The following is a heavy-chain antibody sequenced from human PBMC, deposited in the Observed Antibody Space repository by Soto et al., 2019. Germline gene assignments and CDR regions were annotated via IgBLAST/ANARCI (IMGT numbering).Heavy chain of an antibody. Sequence: EVQLLESGGGLVQPGGSLRLSCAATGFTFSNYAMSWVRQAPGKGLEWVSSTGGSGSSTYYADSVKGRFTISRDTSKNTLYLQMNSLRDEDTAVYYCAKDVVGIAGRRGGFDYWGQGALVTVSS. D-gene: IGHD6-6*01. V-gene: IGHV3-23*01. CDR2: TGGSGSST. J-gene: IGHJ4*02. CDR3: AKDVVGIAGRRGGFDY. CDR1: GFTFSNYA.